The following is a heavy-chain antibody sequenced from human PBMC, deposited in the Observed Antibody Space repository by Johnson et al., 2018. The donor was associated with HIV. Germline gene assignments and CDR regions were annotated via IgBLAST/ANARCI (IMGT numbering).Heavy chain of an antibody. CDR1: RFTFDDYA. V-gene: IGHV3-43D*03. CDR3: AKGEAQEGWIQLRSFAFDF. CDR2: INWDGDST. Sequence: VQLVESGGVVVHPGGSLRLSCETSRFTFDDYAMHWVRQAPGKGLEWVSLINWDGDSTYYAASVKGRFTISRHNSKNSLYLQMGTLGPEETAVYYCAKGEAQEGWIQLRSFAFDFWGRGTMVTVSS. D-gene: IGHD5-24*01. J-gene: IGHJ3*01.